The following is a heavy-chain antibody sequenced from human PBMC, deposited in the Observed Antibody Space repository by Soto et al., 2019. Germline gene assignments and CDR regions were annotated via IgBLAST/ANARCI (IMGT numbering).Heavy chain of an antibody. V-gene: IGHV4-59*01. CDR2: IYYSGST. CDR1: GGSISSYY. Sequence: SETLSLTCTVSGGSISSYYWSWIRQPPGKGLEWIGYIYYSGSTNYNPSLKSRVTISVDTSKNQFSLKLSSVTAADTAVYYGAREYYDSSGYYYEPPPSYMDVWGKGTTVTVSS. CDR3: AREYYDSSGYYYEPPPSYMDV. D-gene: IGHD3-22*01. J-gene: IGHJ6*03.